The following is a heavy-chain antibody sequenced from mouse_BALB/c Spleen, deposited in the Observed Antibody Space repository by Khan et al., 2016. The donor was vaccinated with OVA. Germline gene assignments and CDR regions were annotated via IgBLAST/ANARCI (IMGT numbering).Heavy chain of an antibody. V-gene: IGHV2-3*01. D-gene: IGHD2-12*01. CDR3: AKFTPDYYSMDY. CDR1: GFSLSSYG. J-gene: IGHJ4*01. CDR2: IWGDGST. Sequence: QVQLKESGPGLVAPSESLSITCTVSGFSLSSYGVNWVRQPPGKGLEWLGVIWGDGSTNYPSGLKSRLTINKDNSKSQVFLKLNSLQTYDAATYYCAKFTPDYYSMDYWGQGTSVTVSS.